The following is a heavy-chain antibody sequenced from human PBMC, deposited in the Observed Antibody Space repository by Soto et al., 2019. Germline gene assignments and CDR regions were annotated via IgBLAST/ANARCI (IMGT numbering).Heavy chain of an antibody. CDR1: GGSFSGYY. CDR3: ARVQVTMSLKAHGRYGMDV. Sequence: PSETLSLTCAVYGGSFSGYYWSWIRQPPGKGLEWIGEINHSGSTNYNPSLKSRVTISVDTSKNQFSLKLSSVTAADTAVYYCARVQVTMSLKAHGRYGMDVWGQGTTVTVSS. J-gene: IGHJ6*02. V-gene: IGHV4-34*01. D-gene: IGHD3-10*02. CDR2: INHSGST.